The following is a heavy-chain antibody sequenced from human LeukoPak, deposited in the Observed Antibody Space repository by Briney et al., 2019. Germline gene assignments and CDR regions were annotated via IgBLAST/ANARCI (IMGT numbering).Heavy chain of an antibody. CDR1: DYTFTNYA. CDR3: ARVGGSYEGLIDY. D-gene: IGHD1-26*01. V-gene: IGHV1-18*01. Sequence: ASVKVSCKASDYTFTNYAIGWVRQAPGQGLEWMGWISAYNGYTNYAQTLRGRVTMTTDTSTSTAYMELRSLRSDDTAMYYCARVGGSYEGLIDYWGQGTLVTVSS. CDR2: ISAYNGYT. J-gene: IGHJ4*02.